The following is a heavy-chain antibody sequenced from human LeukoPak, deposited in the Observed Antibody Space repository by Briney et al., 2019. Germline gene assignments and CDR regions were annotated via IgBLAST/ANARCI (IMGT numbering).Heavy chain of an antibody. CDR1: GGSISNSY. Sequence: SSETLSLTCTVSGGSISNSYWSWIRQPPGKRLEWIGFFHDSESTNYNPSLKSRVSISLDTSKNQVSLWLSSVTAADTAVYYCARGDASGRPGIGFDFWGQGTLVTVSS. V-gene: IGHV4-59*01. J-gene: IGHJ4*02. CDR2: FHDSEST. CDR3: ARGDASGRPGIGFDF. D-gene: IGHD1-26*01.